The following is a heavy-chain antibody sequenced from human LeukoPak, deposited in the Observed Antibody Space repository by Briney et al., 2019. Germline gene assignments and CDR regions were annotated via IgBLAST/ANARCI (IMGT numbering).Heavy chain of an antibody. CDR1: GFTFSSYG. Sequence: GGPLRLSCAASGFTFSSYGMHWARQAPGKGLEWVAFIRYDGSNKYYADSVKGRFTISRDNSKNTLYLQMNSLRAEDTAVYYCARELWFGESDAFDIWGQGTMVTVSS. D-gene: IGHD3-10*01. J-gene: IGHJ3*02. CDR3: ARELWFGESDAFDI. V-gene: IGHV3-30*02. CDR2: IRYDGSNK.